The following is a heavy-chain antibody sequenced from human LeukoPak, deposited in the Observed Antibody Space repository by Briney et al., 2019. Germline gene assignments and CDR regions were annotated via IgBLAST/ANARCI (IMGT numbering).Heavy chain of an antibody. CDR3: ATPVEHTHDSSGYYKDY. CDR2: ISYDGSNK. CDR1: GFTFSSYA. J-gene: IGHJ4*02. V-gene: IGHV3-30-3*01. D-gene: IGHD3-22*01. Sequence: GRSLRLSCAASGFTFSSYAMHWVRQAPGKGLEWVAVISYDGSNKYYADSVKGRFTISRDNSKNTLYLQMNSLRAEDTAVYYCATPVEHTHDSSGYYKDYWGQGTLVTVSS.